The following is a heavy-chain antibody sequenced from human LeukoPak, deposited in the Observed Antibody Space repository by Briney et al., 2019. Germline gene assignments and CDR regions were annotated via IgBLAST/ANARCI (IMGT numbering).Heavy chain of an antibody. Sequence: ASVKVSCKASGYTFTGYYMHWVRQAPGQGLEWMGWINPNSGGTNYAQKFQGRVTMTRDTSISTAYMELSRLRSDDTAVYYCARDPNRWLDYYYMDVWGKGTTVTISS. CDR1: GYTFTGYY. V-gene: IGHV1-2*02. J-gene: IGHJ6*03. CDR3: ARDPNRWLDYYYMDV. CDR2: INPNSGGT. D-gene: IGHD4-23*01.